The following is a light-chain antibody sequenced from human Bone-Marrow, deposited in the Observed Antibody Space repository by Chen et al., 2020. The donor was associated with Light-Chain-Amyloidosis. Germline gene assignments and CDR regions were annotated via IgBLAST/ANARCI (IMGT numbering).Light chain of an antibody. J-gene: IGLJ2*01. V-gene: IGLV3-25*03. Sequence: SYELTQPPSVSVSPGQTARITCSGDDLPTKYAYWYQQKPGQAPVVVIHRDTERPSGISERFSGSNSGTTATLTISGVQAEDEADYHCQSADSSGTYEVIFGGGTKLTVL. CDR3: QSADSSGTYEVI. CDR2: RDT. CDR1: DLPTKY.